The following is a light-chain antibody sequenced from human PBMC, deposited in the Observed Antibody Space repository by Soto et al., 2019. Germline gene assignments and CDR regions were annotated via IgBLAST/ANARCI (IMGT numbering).Light chain of an antibody. CDR1: QGISNY. V-gene: IGKV1-17*01. J-gene: IGKJ1*01. CDR2: EIS. Sequence: DIQMTQSPSSLSASVGDRVTITCRASQGISNYFGWYQQKPGKAPKRLIYEISTLQSTVPSRFSGSGSATEFTLTIHSLQPEDFAAYYCLQHFGYPRTFGQATKVELK. CDR3: LQHFGYPRT.